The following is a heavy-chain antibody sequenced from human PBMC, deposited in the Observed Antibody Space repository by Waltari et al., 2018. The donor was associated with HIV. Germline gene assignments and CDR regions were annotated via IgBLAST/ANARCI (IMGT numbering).Heavy chain of an antibody. J-gene: IGHJ4*02. CDR1: GFKFGDFA. CDR2: IRSKAYGGTT. CDR3: TRDPTPSLLAVAGGGFDC. V-gene: IGHV3-49*04. D-gene: IGHD6-19*01. Sequence: EVQLVESGGGLVKPGRSLRLSCTASGFKFGDFALSWVRQAPGKGLEWVGFIRSKAYGGTTAYAASLKGRFTISRYDSKNLAYLQMNSLKTEDTAVYYCTRDPTPSLLAVAGGGFDCWGQGTLVTVSS.